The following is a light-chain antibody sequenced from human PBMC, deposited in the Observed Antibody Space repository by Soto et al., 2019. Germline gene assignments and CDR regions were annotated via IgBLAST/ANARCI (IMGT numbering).Light chain of an antibody. CDR3: CSYADNDSYV. CDR1: SSDVGAYNY. V-gene: IGLV2-11*01. CDR2: DVS. Sequence: QSVLTQPRSVSGSPGQSVTISCTGTSSDVGAYNYVSWYQQHPGKAPKLMTYDVSKRPSGVPDRFSGSKSGNTASLTISGLQAEDEADYYCCSYADNDSYVFGTGTKLTVL. J-gene: IGLJ1*01.